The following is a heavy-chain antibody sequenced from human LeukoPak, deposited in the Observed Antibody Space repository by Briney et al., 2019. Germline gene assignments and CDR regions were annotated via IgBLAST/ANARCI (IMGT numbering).Heavy chain of an antibody. Sequence: PGGSLRLSCAASGLTFSSDWMHWVRQVPGKGLVWVSRINSDASTINYADSVKGRFTISRDNAKNTLYLQMNNLRAEDTAVYYCARSPPPGSSSWYGDFDYWGQGTLVTVSS. CDR2: INSDASTI. CDR3: ARSPPPGSSSWYGDFDY. CDR1: GLTFSSDW. V-gene: IGHV3-74*01. J-gene: IGHJ4*02. D-gene: IGHD6-13*01.